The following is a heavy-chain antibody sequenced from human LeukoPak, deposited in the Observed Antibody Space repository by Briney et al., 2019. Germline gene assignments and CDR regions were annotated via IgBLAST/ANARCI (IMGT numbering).Heavy chain of an antibody. D-gene: IGHD5-24*01. CDR1: GGSVSSGSYY. CDR2: INHSGST. V-gene: IGHV4-61*01. J-gene: IGHJ4*02. Sequence: SETLSLTCTVSGGSVSSGSYYWSWIRQPPGKGLEWIGEINHSGSTNYNPSLKSRVTISVDTSKNQFSLKLSSVTAADTAVYYCARDGYNSGLDYWGQGTLVTVSS. CDR3: ARDGYNSGLDY.